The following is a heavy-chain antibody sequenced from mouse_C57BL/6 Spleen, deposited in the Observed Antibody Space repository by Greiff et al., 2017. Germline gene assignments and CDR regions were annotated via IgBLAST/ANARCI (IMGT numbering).Heavy chain of an antibody. CDR1: GYSITRGYY. V-gene: IGHV3-6*01. CDR3: ARGGDYDPFAY. D-gene: IGHD2-4*01. Sequence: ESGPGLVKPSQSLSLTCSVTGYSITRGYYWNWNRQFPGNKLEWMGYISYDGSNNYNPSLKNRISITRDTSKNQFFLKLNSVTTEDTATYYCARGGDYDPFAYWGQGTLVTVSA. CDR2: ISYDGSN. J-gene: IGHJ3*01.